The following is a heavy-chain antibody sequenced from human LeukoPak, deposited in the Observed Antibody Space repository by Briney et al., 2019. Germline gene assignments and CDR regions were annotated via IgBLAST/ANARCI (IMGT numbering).Heavy chain of an antibody. CDR1: GYSISSGYY. Sequence: PSETLSLTCTVSGYSISSGYYWGWIRQPPGKGLEWIGSIYHSGSTYYNPSLKSRVTISVDTSKNQFSLKLSSVTAADTAVYYCARAVGSGSYPFDYWGQGTLVTVSS. CDR3: ARAVGSGSYPFDY. J-gene: IGHJ4*02. V-gene: IGHV4-38-2*02. CDR2: IYHSGST. D-gene: IGHD3-10*01.